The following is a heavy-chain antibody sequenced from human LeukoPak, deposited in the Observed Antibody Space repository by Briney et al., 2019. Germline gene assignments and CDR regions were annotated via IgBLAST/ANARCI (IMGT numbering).Heavy chain of an antibody. CDR2: IYYSGST. CDR3: ARQVAGSGWGVGGWYFDL. CDR1: GGSISSYY. V-gene: IGHV4-59*08. J-gene: IGHJ2*01. D-gene: IGHD6-19*01. Sequence: PSETLSLTCTVSGGSISSYYWSWIRQPPGKGLEWIGYIYYSGSTNYNPSLKSRVTISVDTSKNQFSLKLSSVTAADTAVYYCARQVAGSGWGVGGWYFDLWGRGTLVTVSS.